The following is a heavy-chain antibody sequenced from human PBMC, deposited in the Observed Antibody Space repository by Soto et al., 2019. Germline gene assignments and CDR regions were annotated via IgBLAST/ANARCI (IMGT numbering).Heavy chain of an antibody. D-gene: IGHD4-17*01. CDR3: ARDGYGDYGVRHFDY. CDR1: SGSISSSNW. CDR2: IYHSGST. V-gene: IGHV4-4*02. J-gene: IGHJ4*02. Sequence: SETLSLTCAVSSGSISSSNWWSWVRQPPGKGLEWIGEIYHSGSTNYNPSLKSRVTISVDKSKNQFSLKLSSVTAADTAVYYCARDGYGDYGVRHFDYWGQGTLVTVSS.